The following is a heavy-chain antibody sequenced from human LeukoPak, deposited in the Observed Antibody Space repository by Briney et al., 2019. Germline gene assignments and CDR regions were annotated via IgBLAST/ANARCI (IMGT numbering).Heavy chain of an antibody. CDR2: ISAYNGNT. V-gene: IGHV1-18*01. CDR3: ARVRCRGGSCYRGFPDWFDP. J-gene: IGHJ5*02. Sequence: AASVKVSFKASGYTFTSYGISWVRQAPGQGLEWMGWISAYNGNTNYAQKLQGRVTMTTDTSTSTAYMELRSLRSDDTAVYYCARVRCRGGSCYRGFPDWFDPWGQGTLVTVSS. D-gene: IGHD2-15*01. CDR1: GYTFTSYG.